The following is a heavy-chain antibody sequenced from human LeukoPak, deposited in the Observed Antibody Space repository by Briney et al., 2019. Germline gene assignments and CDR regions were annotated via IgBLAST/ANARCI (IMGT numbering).Heavy chain of an antibody. CDR2: ISGSGATT. CDR1: GFTFSSYA. D-gene: IGHD6-13*01. CDR3: AKVSWANYFDY. Sequence: PGGSLRLSCVASGFTFSSYAMTWVRQGPGKGLEWVSDISGSGATTYYADSVRGRFTISRDNSKNTLFLQMNSLRAEDTAVYYCAKVSWANYFDYWGQGTLVTVSS. J-gene: IGHJ4*02. V-gene: IGHV3-23*01.